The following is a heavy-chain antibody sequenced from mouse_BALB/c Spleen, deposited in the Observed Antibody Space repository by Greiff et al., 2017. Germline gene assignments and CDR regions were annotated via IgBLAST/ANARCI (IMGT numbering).Heavy chain of an antibody. V-gene: IGHV5-17*02. Sequence: EVMLVESGGGLVQPGGSRKLSCAASGFTFSSFGMHWVRQAPEKGLEWVAYISSGSSTIYYADTVKGRFTISRDNPKNTLFLQMTSLRSEDTAMYYCARRDYFDDWGQGTTLTVSS. CDR1: GFTFSSFG. CDR3: ARRDYFDD. CDR2: ISSGSSTI. J-gene: IGHJ2*01.